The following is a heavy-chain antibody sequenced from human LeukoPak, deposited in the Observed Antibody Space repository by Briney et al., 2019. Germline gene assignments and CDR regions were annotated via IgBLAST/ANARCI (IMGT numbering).Heavy chain of an antibody. J-gene: IGHJ4*02. CDR1: GFTFSSYG. CDR3: AREQKDSGYDPYYFDY. Sequence: GGSLRLSCAASGFTFSSYGMHWVRQAPGKGLEWVAFIRYDGSNKYYADSVKGRFTISRDNSKNTLYLQMNSLRAEDTAVYYCAREQKDSGYDPYYFDYWGQGTLVTVSS. D-gene: IGHD5-12*01. CDR2: IRYDGSNK. V-gene: IGHV3-30*02.